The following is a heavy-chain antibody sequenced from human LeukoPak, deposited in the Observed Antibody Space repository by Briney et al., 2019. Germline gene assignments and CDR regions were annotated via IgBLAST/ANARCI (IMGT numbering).Heavy chain of an antibody. D-gene: IGHD4-17*01. CDR3: ARVPTVTFFDY. CDR2: INHSGST. V-gene: IGHV4-34*01. J-gene: IGHJ4*02. Sequence: SETLSLTCAVYGGSFSGYYWSWIRQPPGKGLEWIGEINHSGSTNYNPSLKSRVTILVDTSKNQFSLKLSSVTAADTAVYYCARVPTVTFFDYWGQGTLVTVSS. CDR1: GGSFSGYY.